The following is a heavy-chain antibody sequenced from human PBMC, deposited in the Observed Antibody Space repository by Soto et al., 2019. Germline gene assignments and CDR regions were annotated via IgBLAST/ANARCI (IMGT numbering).Heavy chain of an antibody. V-gene: IGHV1-69*01. J-gene: IGHJ5*02. CDR2: IIPIFGTA. CDR3: ARATYYYGSGSYYNWFDP. D-gene: IGHD3-10*01. CDR1: GGTFSSYA. Sequence: QVQLVQSGAEVKKPGSSVKVSCKASGGTFSSYAISWVRQAPGQGLEWMGGIIPIFGTANYAKKLQGRVTITADESTSTAYMELSSLRSEVRAVYYCARATYYYGSGSYYNWFDPWGQGTLVTVSS.